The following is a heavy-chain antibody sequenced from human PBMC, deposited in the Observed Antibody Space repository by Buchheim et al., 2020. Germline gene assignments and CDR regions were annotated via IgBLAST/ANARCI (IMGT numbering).Heavy chain of an antibody. CDR3: AKDVVQYGVDYYGMDV. Sequence: VQLVESGGGLVQPGRSLRLSCAASGFTFSSYGMHWVRQAPGKGLEWVAVISYDGSNKYYADSVKGRFTISRDNSKNTLYLQMNSLRAEDTAVYYCAKDVVQYGVDYYGMDVWGQGTT. D-gene: IGHD2-2*01. V-gene: IGHV3-30*18. CDR2: ISYDGSNK. J-gene: IGHJ6*02. CDR1: GFTFSSYG.